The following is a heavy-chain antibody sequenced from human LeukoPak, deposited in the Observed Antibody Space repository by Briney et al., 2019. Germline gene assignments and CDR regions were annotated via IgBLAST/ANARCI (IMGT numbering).Heavy chain of an antibody. V-gene: IGHV3-21*04. CDR3: AKVHDYGDVFGAFDI. CDR2: ISSSSSYI. D-gene: IGHD4-17*01. CDR1: GFTFSSYS. Sequence: GGSLRLSCAASGFTFSSYSMNWVRQAPGKGLEWVSSISSSSSYIYYADSVKGRFTISRDNAKNSLYLQMNSLRAEDTAVYYCAKVHDYGDVFGAFDIWGQGTMVTVSS. J-gene: IGHJ3*02.